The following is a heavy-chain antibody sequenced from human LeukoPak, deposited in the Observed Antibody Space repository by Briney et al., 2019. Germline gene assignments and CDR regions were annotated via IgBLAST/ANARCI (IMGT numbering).Heavy chain of an antibody. J-gene: IGHJ6*02. Sequence: GGSLRLSCAASGFTFSDYGMHWVRQAPGKGLEWVAVISYDESDKYYADSMKGRFTISRDNSKNTLYLQMNSLRPEDTAVYYCAKGVVAATNAAYYGMDVWGQGTTVTVSS. CDR1: GFTFSDYG. V-gene: IGHV3-30*18. CDR2: ISYDESDK. CDR3: AKGVVAATNAAYYGMDV. D-gene: IGHD2-15*01.